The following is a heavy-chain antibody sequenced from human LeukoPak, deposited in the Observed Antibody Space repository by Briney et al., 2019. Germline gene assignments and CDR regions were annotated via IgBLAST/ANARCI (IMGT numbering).Heavy chain of an antibody. CDR1: GGSISSSSYY. CDR3: ASARWDV. J-gene: IGHJ4*02. V-gene: IGHV4-61*05. D-gene: IGHD1-26*01. CDR2: IYHSGNT. Sequence: SETLSLTCNVSGGSISSSSYYWGWIRQPPGKGLEWVGEIYHSGNTNYNPSLKSRVTISVDKSKNQFSLNLSSVTAADTAVYYCASARWDVWGQGTLVTVSS.